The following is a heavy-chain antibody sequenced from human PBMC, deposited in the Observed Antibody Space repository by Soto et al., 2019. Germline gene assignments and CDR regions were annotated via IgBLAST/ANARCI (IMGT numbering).Heavy chain of an antibody. Sequence: SETLSLTCTVSGGSMNNFYWSWIRQPPGKGLEWIGYVSYSDSSNYNPSLKSRVTISVDTSKNQFSLKLTSVTAADTAVYYCARQTDSYYTFDAFDIWGQGTMVTVSS. V-gene: IGHV4-59*08. CDR2: VSYSDSS. J-gene: IGHJ3*02. CDR1: GGSMNNFY. CDR3: ARQTDSYYTFDAFDI. D-gene: IGHD3-22*01.